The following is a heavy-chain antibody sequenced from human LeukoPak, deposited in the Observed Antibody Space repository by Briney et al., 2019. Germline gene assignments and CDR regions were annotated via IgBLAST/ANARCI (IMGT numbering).Heavy chain of an antibody. J-gene: IGHJ4*02. CDR3: AKGYYYDSSGYLDY. CDR2: ISWNSGSI. CDR1: GFTFDDYA. V-gene: IGHV3-9*03. D-gene: IGHD3-22*01. Sequence: GRSLRLSCAASGFTFDDYAMHWVWQAPGKGLEWVSGISWNSGSIGYADSVKGRFTISRDNAKNSLYLQMNSLRAEDMALYYCAKGYYYDSSGYLDYWGQGTLVTVSS.